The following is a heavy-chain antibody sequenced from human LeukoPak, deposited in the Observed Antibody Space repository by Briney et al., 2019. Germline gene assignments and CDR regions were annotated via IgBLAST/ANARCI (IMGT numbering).Heavy chain of an antibody. J-gene: IGHJ5*02. CDR3: ARDFVVAAAGTLRFDP. Sequence: GSLRLSCAASGFTFSDYYMSWIRQAPGKGLEWVSYISSSGSTIYYADSVKGRFTISRDNAKNSLYLQMNSLRAEDTAVYYCARDFVVAAAGTLRFDPWGQGTLVTVSS. CDR2: ISSSGSTI. V-gene: IGHV3-11*04. CDR1: GFTFSDYY. D-gene: IGHD6-13*01.